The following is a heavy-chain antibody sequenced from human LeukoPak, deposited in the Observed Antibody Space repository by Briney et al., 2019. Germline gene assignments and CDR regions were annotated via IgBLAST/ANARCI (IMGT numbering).Heavy chain of an antibody. D-gene: IGHD3-22*01. Sequence: SGGSLRLSCAASGFTFSAYAMHWVRQAPGKGLEWVAIISYDGNIKYQADSVKGRFTISRDDSKNTLYLQMNSLRAEDTAVYYCAREYFYDSRVGDAFDIWGQGTMVTVSS. CDR2: ISYDGNIK. J-gene: IGHJ3*02. CDR1: GFTFSAYA. V-gene: IGHV3-30-3*01. CDR3: AREYFYDSRVGDAFDI.